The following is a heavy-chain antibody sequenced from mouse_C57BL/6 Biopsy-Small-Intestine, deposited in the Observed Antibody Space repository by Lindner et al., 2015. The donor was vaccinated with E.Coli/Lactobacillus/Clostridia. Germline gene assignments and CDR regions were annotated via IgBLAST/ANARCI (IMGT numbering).Heavy chain of an antibody. D-gene: IGHD2-4*01. CDR1: GFTFSSYA. CDR2: ISDGGSYT. Sequence: VQLQESGGGLVKPGGSLKLSCAASGFTFSSYAMSWVRQTPEKRLEWVATISDGGSYTYYPDNVKGRFTISRDNAKNNLYLQMSHLKSEDTAMYYCAREYYDYDGLDYWGQGTTLTVSS. J-gene: IGHJ2*01. CDR3: AREYYDYDGLDY. V-gene: IGHV5-4*01.